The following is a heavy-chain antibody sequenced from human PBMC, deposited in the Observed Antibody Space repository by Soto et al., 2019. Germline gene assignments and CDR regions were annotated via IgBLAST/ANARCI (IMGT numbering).Heavy chain of an antibody. J-gene: IGHJ4*02. V-gene: IGHV4-4*02. CDR1: GGSFTSNNW. CDR3: ASRDPGTSVDY. CDR2: IYRTGST. Sequence: SETLFLTCAVSGGSFTSNNWWTWVRQPPGQGLEWIGEIYRTGSTNYNPSLKSRVTISLDKSENQFSLKVTSLTAADTAVYYCASRDPGTSVDYWGQGTLVTVSS. D-gene: IGHD1-7*01.